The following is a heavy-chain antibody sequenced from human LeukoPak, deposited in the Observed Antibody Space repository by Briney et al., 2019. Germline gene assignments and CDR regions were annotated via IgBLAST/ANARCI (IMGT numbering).Heavy chain of an antibody. V-gene: IGHV1-2*02. CDR3: AREYSGSYKGVDAFDI. J-gene: IGHJ3*02. CDR2: INPNSGGT. CDR1: GYTFTGYY. Sequence: ASVKVSCKASGYTFTGYYMHWVRQAPGQGLEWMGWINPNSGGTNYAQKFQGRVTMTRDTSISTAYMELSRLRSDDTAVYYCAREYSGSYKGVDAFDIWGQGTMVTVSS. D-gene: IGHD1-26*01.